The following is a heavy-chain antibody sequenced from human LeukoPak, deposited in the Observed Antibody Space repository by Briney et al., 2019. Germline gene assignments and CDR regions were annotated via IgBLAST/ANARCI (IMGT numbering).Heavy chain of an antibody. CDR2: INPSGGST. CDR1: GYTFTSYY. Sequence: ASVKVSCKASGYTFTSYYMHWVRQAPGQGLEWMGIINPSGGSTSYVQKFQGRVTMTRDTSTSTVYMELSSLRPEDTAVYYCARGLWGDMVRGVKDYYYYYYGMDVWGQGTTVTVSS. CDR3: ARGLWGDMVRGVKDYYYYYYGMDV. V-gene: IGHV1-46*01. J-gene: IGHJ6*02. D-gene: IGHD3-10*01.